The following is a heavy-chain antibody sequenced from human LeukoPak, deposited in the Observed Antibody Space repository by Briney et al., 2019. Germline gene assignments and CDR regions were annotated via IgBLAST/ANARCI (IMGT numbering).Heavy chain of an antibody. V-gene: IGHV4-59*01. CDR2: IYNSGST. D-gene: IGHD3-10*02. CDR1: GGSISIYY. J-gene: IGHJ4*02. CDR3: ARIYVRGAGDY. Sequence: PSETLSLTCSVSGGSISIYYWSWIRQPPGKELEWIGNIYNSGSTNYNPSLKSRVTISLDTSKNQFSLRLTSVTAADTAVYYCARIYVRGAGDYWGQGTLVTVSS.